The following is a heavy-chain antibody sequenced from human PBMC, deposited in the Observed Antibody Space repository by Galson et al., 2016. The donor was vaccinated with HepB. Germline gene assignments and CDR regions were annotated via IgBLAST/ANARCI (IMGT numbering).Heavy chain of an antibody. CDR1: GFTFSNYG. CDR3: AKRHEYCPPVGCSVDY. D-gene: IGHD2/OR15-2a*01. Sequence: SLRLSCAASGFTFSNYGMHWVRQAPGKGLEWVAADSMDGRRKFYADSVKGRFTISRDNSNNILFLQMSSLRVDDTAVYFCAKRHEYCPPVGCSVDYWGQGTLVSVSS. V-gene: IGHV3-30*18. J-gene: IGHJ4*02. CDR2: DSMDGRRK.